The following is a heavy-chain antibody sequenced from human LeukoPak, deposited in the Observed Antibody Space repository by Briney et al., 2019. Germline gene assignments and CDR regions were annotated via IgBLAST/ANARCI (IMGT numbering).Heavy chain of an antibody. J-gene: IGHJ4*02. CDR3: ATDAEYCSSTSCYVSSVGQRNFDY. CDR2: ISAYNGNT. Sequence: ASVKVSCKASGYTFTSYGISWVRQAPGQGLEWMGWISAYNGNTNYAQKLQGRVTMTTDTSTSTAYMELRSLRSDDTAVYYCATDAEYCSSTSCYVSSVGQRNFDYWGQGTLVTVSS. D-gene: IGHD2-2*01. V-gene: IGHV1-18*01. CDR1: GYTFTSYG.